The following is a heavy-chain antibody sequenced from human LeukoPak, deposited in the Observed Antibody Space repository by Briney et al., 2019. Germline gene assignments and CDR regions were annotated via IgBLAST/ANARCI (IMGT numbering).Heavy chain of an antibody. D-gene: IGHD3-22*01. CDR2: ISSSSSYI. Sequence: GSLRLSRAASGFTFSSYSMNWVRQAPGKGLEWVSSISSSSSYIYYADSVKGRFTISRDNAKNSLYLQMNSLRAEDTAVYYCARGPQYYYDSSGSDWGQGTLVTVSS. CDR1: GFTFSSYS. J-gene: IGHJ4*02. CDR3: ARGPQYYYDSSGSD. V-gene: IGHV3-21*01.